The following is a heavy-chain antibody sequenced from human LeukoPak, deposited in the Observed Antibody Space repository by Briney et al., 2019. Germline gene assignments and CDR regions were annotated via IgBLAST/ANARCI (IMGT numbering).Heavy chain of an antibody. CDR1: GYTFTGYY. V-gene: IGHV1-2*02. Sequence: GSVKVSCKASGYTFTGYYMHWVRQAPGQGLEWMGWINPNSGGTNYAQKFQGRVTMTRDTSISTAYMELSRLRSDDTAVYYCARSRNHDSSIAAEFYYFDYWGQGTLVTVSS. D-gene: IGHD6-6*01. J-gene: IGHJ4*02. CDR2: INPNSGGT. CDR3: ARSRNHDSSIAAEFYYFDY.